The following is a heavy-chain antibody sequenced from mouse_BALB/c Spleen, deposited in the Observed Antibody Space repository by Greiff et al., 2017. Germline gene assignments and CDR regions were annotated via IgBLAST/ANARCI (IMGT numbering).Heavy chain of an antibody. V-gene: IGHV14-3*02. Sequence: EVQLQQSGAELVKPGASVKLSCTASGFNFKDYYMHWVKQTPEQGLEWIGRIDPANGNTNYAPRFQGKATITADTSSNTAYLQLSSLTSEDTAVDCCGSNGSMFAYWGQGTLVTVSA. CDR2: IDPANGNT. J-gene: IGHJ3*01. CDR1: GFNFKDYY. CDR3: GSNGSMFAY.